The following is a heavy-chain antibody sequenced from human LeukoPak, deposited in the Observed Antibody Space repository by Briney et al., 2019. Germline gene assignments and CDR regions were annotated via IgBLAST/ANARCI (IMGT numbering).Heavy chain of an antibody. CDR2: LYSGGTT. CDR3: ARGGGDYNPFDY. V-gene: IGHV3-53*01. CDR1: GFTVSSNY. D-gene: IGHD4-11*01. Sequence: QPGGSLRLSCAVSGFTVSSNYMSWVRQTPGKGLEWVSVLYSGGTTYYASSVKGRFIVSRDNSKNTLYLQMSSLGAEDTAVYYCARGGGDYNPFDYWGQGTLVTVSS. J-gene: IGHJ4*02.